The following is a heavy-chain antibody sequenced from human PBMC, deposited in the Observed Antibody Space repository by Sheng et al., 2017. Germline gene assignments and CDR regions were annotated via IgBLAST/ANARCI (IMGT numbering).Heavy chain of an antibody. CDR3: ARDGGDSGSYYFDY. CDR1: GGSISSSSYY. J-gene: IGHJ4*02. Sequence: QLQLQESGPGLVKPSETLSLTCTVSGGSISSSSYYWGWIRQPPGKGLEWIGSIYYSGSTYYNPSLKSRVTISVDTSKNQFSLKLSSVTAADTAVYYCARDGGDSGSYYFDYWGQGTAGHRLL. V-gene: IGHV4-39*07. D-gene: IGHD2-21*02. CDR2: IYYSGST.